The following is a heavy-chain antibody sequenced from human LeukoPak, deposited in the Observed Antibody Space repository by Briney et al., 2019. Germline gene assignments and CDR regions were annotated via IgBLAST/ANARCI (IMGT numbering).Heavy chain of an antibody. J-gene: IGHJ4*02. CDR2: IYYSGST. D-gene: IGHD5-18*01. Sequence: SETLSLTCTVSGGSISSSSYYWGWIRQPPGKGLEWIGYIYYSGSTNYNPSLKSRVTISVDTSKNQFSLKLSSVTAADTAVYYCARIGYSYGYGLGRAGWTYFDYWGQGTLVTVSS. CDR3: ARIGYSYGYGLGRAGWTYFDY. CDR1: GGSISSSSYY. V-gene: IGHV4-61*05.